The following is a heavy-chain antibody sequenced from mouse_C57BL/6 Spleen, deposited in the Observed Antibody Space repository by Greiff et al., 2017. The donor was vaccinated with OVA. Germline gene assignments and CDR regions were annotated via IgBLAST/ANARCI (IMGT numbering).Heavy chain of an antibody. Sequence: EVMLVESEGGLVQPGRSMKLSCTASGFTFSDYYMAWVRQVPEKGLEWVANINYDGSSTYYLDSLKSRFIISRDNAKNILYLQMSSLKSEDTATYYCARSPLYYFDYWGQGTTLTVSS. V-gene: IGHV5-16*01. CDR3: ARSPLYYFDY. CDR2: INYDGSST. J-gene: IGHJ2*01. CDR1: GFTFSDYY.